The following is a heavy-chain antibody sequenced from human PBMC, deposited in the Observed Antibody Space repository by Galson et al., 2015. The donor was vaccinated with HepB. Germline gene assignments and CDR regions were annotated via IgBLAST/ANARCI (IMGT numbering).Heavy chain of an antibody. CDR2: IKKDGTQR. D-gene: IGHD3-16*01. Sequence: SLRLSCAASGITFTNFWLTWVRQAPGKGLEWVASIKKDGTQRNYVDSVKGRFTSSRDNAKQSLDLQMDGLRAEDTAIYYCYVGHYFNSWGQGTLVTVSS. V-gene: IGHV3-7*01. CDR3: YVGHYFNS. CDR1: GITFTNFW. J-gene: IGHJ4*02.